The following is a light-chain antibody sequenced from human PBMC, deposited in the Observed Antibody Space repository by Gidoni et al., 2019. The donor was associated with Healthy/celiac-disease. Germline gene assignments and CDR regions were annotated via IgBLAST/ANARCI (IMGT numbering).Light chain of an antibody. CDR3: QQYYSTPPHT. Sequence: DIVMTQSPDSLAVSLGERATINCKSSQSVLYSSNNKNYLAWYQQKPEQPPKLLIYWASTRESGVPDRFSGSGSGTDFTLTISSLQAEDVAVYYCQQYYSTPPHTFGQGTKLEIK. V-gene: IGKV4-1*01. CDR2: WAS. J-gene: IGKJ2*01. CDR1: QSVLYSSNNKNY.